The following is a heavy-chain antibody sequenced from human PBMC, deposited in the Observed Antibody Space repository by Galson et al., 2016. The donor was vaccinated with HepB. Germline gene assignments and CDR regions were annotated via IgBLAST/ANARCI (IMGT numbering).Heavy chain of an antibody. CDR2: IKQDGTER. CDR1: GFTFSSYW. V-gene: IGHV3-7*01. J-gene: IGHJ4*02. CDR3: ARGPYNNEIWGYYR. Sequence: SLRLSCAGSGFTFSSYWMTWVRQAPGKGLECVANIKQDGTERYYVDSVKGRFTISRDNAKNSLYLQMNSLRDEYTAVYYCARGPYNNEIWGYYRWGQGTLVTVSS. D-gene: IGHD3-16*02.